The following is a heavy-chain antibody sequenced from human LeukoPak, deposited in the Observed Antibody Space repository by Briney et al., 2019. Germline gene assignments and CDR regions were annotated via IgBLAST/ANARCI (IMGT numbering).Heavy chain of an antibody. D-gene: IGHD3-16*01. CDR2: IKQDGSEK. V-gene: IGHV3-7*01. J-gene: IGHJ5*02. Sequence: GGSLRLSCAASGIIITSYWMSWVRQTPGKGLEWVANIKQDGSEKNYVDSVKGRFTIFRDNARNSLYLQMNSLRAEDTAVYYCASHSYGYNHWGQGTLVTVSS. CDR3: ASHSYGYNH. CDR1: GIIITSYW.